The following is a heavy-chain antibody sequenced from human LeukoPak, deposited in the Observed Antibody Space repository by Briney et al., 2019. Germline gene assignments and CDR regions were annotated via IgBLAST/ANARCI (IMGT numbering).Heavy chain of an antibody. CDR1: GVSISSYY. CDR2: GFYSGST. D-gene: IGHD5-24*01. V-gene: IGHV4-59*01. J-gene: IGHJ4*02. CDR3: VRGDGYNLY. Sequence: SETLSLTCTVSGVSISSYYWSWIRQPPGKGLEWIGYGFYSGSTNYNPSLKSRVTISVDTSKNQFSLKLSSVTAADTAVYYCVRGDGYNLYWGQGTLVTVSS.